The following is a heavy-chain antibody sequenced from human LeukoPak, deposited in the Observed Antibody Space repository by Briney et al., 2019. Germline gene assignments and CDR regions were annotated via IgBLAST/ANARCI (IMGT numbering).Heavy chain of an antibody. CDR3: ARGDRAMALPYDAFDI. CDR1: GFTFSDYY. CDR2: ISSSGSTI. Sequence: MTGGSLRLSCAASGFTFSDYYMSWIRQAPGKGLEWVSYISSSGSTIYYADSVKGRFTISRDNAKNSLYLQMNSLRAEDTAVYYCARGDRAMALPYDAFDIWGQGTMVTVSS. J-gene: IGHJ3*02. V-gene: IGHV3-11*01. D-gene: IGHD5-18*01.